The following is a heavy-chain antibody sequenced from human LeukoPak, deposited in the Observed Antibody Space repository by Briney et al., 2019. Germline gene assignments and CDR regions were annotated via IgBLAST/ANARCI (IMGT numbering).Heavy chain of an antibody. CDR1: GGSISSSNW. D-gene: IGHD6-6*01. CDR2: IYHSGST. J-gene: IGHJ5*02. Sequence: SGTLSLTCAVSGGSISSSNWWSWVRQPPGKGLEWIGEIYHSGSTNYNPSLKSRVTISVDKSKNQFSLKLSSVTAADTAVYYCARVLYSSSSFRFDPWGQGTLVTVSS. V-gene: IGHV4-4*02. CDR3: ARVLYSSSSFRFDP.